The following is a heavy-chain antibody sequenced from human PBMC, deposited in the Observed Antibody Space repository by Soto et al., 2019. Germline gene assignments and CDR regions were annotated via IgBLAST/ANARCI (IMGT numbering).Heavy chain of an antibody. CDR2: ISWDGGST. CDR1: GFTFDDYT. V-gene: IGHV3-43*01. Sequence: GGSLRLSCAASGFTFDDYTMHWVHQAPGKGLEWVSLISWDGGSTYYADSVKGRFTISRDNSKNSLYLQMNSLRTEDTALYYCAKDIYKMATIRNYYGMDVWGQGTTVTVSS. J-gene: IGHJ6*02. D-gene: IGHD5-12*01. CDR3: AKDIYKMATIRNYYGMDV.